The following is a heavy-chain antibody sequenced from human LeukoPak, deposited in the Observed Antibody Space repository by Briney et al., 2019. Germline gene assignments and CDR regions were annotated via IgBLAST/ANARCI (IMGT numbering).Heavy chain of an antibody. CDR1: GYSFTSYW. CDR2: IYPGDSDT. V-gene: IGHV5-51*01. J-gene: IGHJ5*02. D-gene: IGHD3-22*01. Sequence: GESLQISCKGSGYSFTSYWIGWVRQMPGKGLEWMGIIYPGDSDTRYSPSFQGQVTISADKSISTAYLQWSSLKASDTAMYYCARRVWYYYDSSGYRFDPWGQGTLVTVSS. CDR3: ARRVWYYYDSSGYRFDP.